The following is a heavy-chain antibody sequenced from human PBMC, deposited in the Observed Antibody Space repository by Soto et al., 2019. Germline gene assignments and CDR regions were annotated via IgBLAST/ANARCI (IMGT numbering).Heavy chain of an antibody. CDR3: ARVGGDDFGDSGGFDY. J-gene: IGHJ4*02. CDR1: GGSIRDYF. V-gene: IGHV4-59*01. D-gene: IGHD4-17*01. Sequence: GNTSETLSLTCTVSGGSIRDYFWTWIRQPPGKGLEWIGYIYYSGRTNYNPSLKSRVSISVDTSKNHSSLQLRSVTAADTAVYYCARVGGDDFGDSGGFDYWGQGTLVTVSS. CDR2: IYYSGRT.